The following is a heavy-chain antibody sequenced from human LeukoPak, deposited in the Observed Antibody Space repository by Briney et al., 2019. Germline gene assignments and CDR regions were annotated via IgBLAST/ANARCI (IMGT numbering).Heavy chain of an antibody. V-gene: IGHV4-38-2*02. D-gene: IGHD3-9*01. CDR2: IYHSGST. Sequence: SETLSLTCTVSGYSISSGYYWGWIRQPPGKGLEWIGSIYHSGSTYYNPSLKSRVTISVDTSKNQFSLKLSSVTAADTAVYYCARDHYDIPDWGQGTLVTVSS. J-gene: IGHJ4*02. CDR3: ARDHYDIPD. CDR1: GYSISSGYY.